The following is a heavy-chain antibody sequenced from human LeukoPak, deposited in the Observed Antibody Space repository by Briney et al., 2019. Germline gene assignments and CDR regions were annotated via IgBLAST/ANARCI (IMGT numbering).Heavy chain of an antibody. D-gene: IGHD6-19*01. CDR1: GFTFSSCA. Sequence: GGSLRLSCAASGFTFSSCAMHWVRQAPGKGLEWVAVISYDGSNKYYADSVKGRFTISGDNSKNTLYLQMNSLRAEDTAVYYCARLLGYSSGWSRFDYWGQGTLVTVSS. CDR2: ISYDGSNK. V-gene: IGHV3-30-3*01. J-gene: IGHJ4*02. CDR3: ARLLGYSSGWSRFDY.